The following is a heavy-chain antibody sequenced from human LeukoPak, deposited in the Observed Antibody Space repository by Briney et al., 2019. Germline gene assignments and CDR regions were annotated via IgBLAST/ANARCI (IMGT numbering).Heavy chain of an antibody. CDR2: ISTHNGNT. CDR3: ARRSYRRAIPTSQFDF. J-gene: IGHJ4*02. V-gene: IGHV1-18*01. D-gene: IGHD2-2*01. CDR1: GYTFASYG. Sequence: ASVKVSCKASGYTFASYGINWVRQAPGQGLEWMGWISTHNGNTNYAENFQGRVTMTTDTFTRTAHMELRSLRSDDTAVYFCARRSYRRAIPTSQFDFWGQGTLLTVSS.